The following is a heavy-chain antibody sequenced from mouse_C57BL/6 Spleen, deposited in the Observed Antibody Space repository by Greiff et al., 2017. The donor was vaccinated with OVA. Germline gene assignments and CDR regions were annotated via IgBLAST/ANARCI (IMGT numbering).Heavy chain of an antibody. V-gene: IGHV1-15*01. CDR1: GYTFTDYE. Sequence: VQLQQSGAELVRPGASVTLSCKASGYTFTDYEMHWVKQTPVHGLEWIGAIDPETGGTAYNQKFKGKAILTADKSSSTAYMGLRSLTSEDSAVYYCTRVYYGSSSWFAYWGQGTLVTVSA. CDR2: IDPETGGT. CDR3: TRVYYGSSSWFAY. J-gene: IGHJ3*01. D-gene: IGHD1-1*01.